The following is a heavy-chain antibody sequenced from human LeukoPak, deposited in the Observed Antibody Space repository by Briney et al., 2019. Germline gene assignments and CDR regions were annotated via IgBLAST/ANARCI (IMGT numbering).Heavy chain of an antibody. V-gene: IGHV4-38-2*02. CDR3: ARVGVVTALHDDAFDI. J-gene: IGHJ3*02. Sequence: PSETLSLTCTVSGYSISSGYYWGWIRQPPGKGLEWIGSIYHSGSTYYNPSLKRRVTISVDTSKNQFSLKLSSVTAADTAVYYCARVGVVTALHDDAFDIWGQGTMVTVSS. CDR1: GYSISSGYY. CDR2: IYHSGST. D-gene: IGHD2-21*02.